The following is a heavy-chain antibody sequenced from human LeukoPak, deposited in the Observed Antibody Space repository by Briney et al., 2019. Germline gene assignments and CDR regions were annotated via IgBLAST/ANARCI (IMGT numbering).Heavy chain of an antibody. J-gene: IGHJ3*02. CDR1: GYSFTSYY. Sequence: ASVNVSCKASGYSFTSYYIRWVRQAPGQGLEWMGIINPRGGSTSYAQKFQGRVTMTRDMSTSTVYMELSSLRSEDTAVYYCARAVTQLVHAFDIWGQGTMVTVSS. CDR2: INPRGGST. D-gene: IGHD6-13*01. V-gene: IGHV1-46*01. CDR3: ARAVTQLVHAFDI.